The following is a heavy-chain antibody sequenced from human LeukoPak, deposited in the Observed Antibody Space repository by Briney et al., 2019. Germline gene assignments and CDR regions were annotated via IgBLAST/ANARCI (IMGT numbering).Heavy chain of an antibody. D-gene: IGHD4-17*01. CDR2: MNPNSGDT. Sequence: VKVSCKASGYTFTSYDFNWVRQAPGQGLEWLGWMNPNSGDTDYAQRFQGRVSMTRDTSITTAYMELSSLRSDDTAIYYCARNTPNYGDFDFWGRGTLVTVSS. V-gene: IGHV1-8*01. J-gene: IGHJ4*02. CDR1: GYTFTSYD. CDR3: ARNTPNYGDFDF.